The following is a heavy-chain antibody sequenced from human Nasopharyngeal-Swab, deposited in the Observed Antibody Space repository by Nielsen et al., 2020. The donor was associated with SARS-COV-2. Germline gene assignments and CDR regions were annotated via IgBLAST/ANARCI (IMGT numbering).Heavy chain of an antibody. J-gene: IGHJ4*02. Sequence: VRQAIGQGLEWMGIINPSGGSTSYAQKFQVRVTMTRDTSTSTVYMELSILRSEDTAVYYCARAFRDGYNYGYWGQGTLVTVSS. D-gene: IGHD5-24*01. V-gene: IGHV1-46*01. CDR2: INPSGGST. CDR3: ARAFRDGYNYGY.